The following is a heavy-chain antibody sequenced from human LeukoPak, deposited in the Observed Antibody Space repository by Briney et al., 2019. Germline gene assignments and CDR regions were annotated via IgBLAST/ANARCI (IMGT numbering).Heavy chain of an antibody. Sequence: ASVKVSCKVSGYTLTELSMHWVRQAPGKGLEWMGGFDPEDGETIYAQKLQGRVTMTTDTSTSTAYMELRSLRSDDTAVYHCARDLVVVPAALDYWGQGTLVTVSS. CDR1: GYTLTELS. D-gene: IGHD2-2*01. CDR2: FDPEDGET. J-gene: IGHJ4*02. CDR3: ARDLVVVPAALDY. V-gene: IGHV1-24*01.